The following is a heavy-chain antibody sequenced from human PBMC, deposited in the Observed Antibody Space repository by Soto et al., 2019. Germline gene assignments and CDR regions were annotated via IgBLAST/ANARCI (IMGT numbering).Heavy chain of an antibody. V-gene: IGHV3-15*01. CDR3: TTEVLWFGELLRGAYYYGMDV. CDR1: GFTFSNAW. J-gene: IGHJ6*02. Sequence: GSLRLSCAASGFTFSNAWMSWVRQAPGKGLEWVGRIKSKTDGGTTDYAAPVKGRFTISRDDSKNTLYLQMNSLKTEDTAVYYCTTEVLWFGELLRGAYYYGMDVWGQGTTVTVSS. CDR2: IKSKTDGGTT. D-gene: IGHD3-10*01.